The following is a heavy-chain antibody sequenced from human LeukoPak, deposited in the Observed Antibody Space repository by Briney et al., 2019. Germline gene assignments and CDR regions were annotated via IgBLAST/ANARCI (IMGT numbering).Heavy chain of an antibody. CDR2: IIPIFGTA. J-gene: IGHJ4*02. D-gene: IGHD6-13*01. V-gene: IGHV1-69*13. CDR3: ARVWIAAPVESSHDY. Sequence: ASVKVSCKASGGTFISYAISWVRQAPGQGLEWMGGIIPIFGTANYAQKFQGRVTITADESTSTAYMELSSLRSEDTAVYYCARVWIAAPVESSHDYWGQGTLVTVSS. CDR1: GGTFISYA.